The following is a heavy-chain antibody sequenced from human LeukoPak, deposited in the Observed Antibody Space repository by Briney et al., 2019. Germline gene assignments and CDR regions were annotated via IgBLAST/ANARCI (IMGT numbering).Heavy chain of an antibody. V-gene: IGHV3-23*01. CDR1: GFTFSSYS. CDR3: AKKPGSYFDY. Sequence: PGGSLRLSCAASGFTFSSYSMNWVRQAPGKGLEWVSAISGSGGSTYYADSVKGRFTISRDNSKNTLYLQMNSLRAEDTAVYYCAKKPGSYFDYWGQGTLVTVSS. J-gene: IGHJ4*02. D-gene: IGHD1-26*01. CDR2: ISGSGGST.